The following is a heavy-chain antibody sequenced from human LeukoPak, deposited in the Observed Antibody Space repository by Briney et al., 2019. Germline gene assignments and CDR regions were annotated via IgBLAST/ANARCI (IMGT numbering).Heavy chain of an antibody. V-gene: IGHV3-73*01. D-gene: IGHD2-15*01. Sequence: GGSLRLSCAGFGFIFSDCAIHWVRQASGKGLEWVGRIDTRDKGSATAYAASVRGRFAISRDDSESTAYLQMTGLKTEDTAVYFCTRDGGSWSHLDHWGQGALVTVSS. CDR1: GFIFSDCA. CDR2: IDTRDKGSAT. CDR3: TRDGGSWSHLDH. J-gene: IGHJ4*02.